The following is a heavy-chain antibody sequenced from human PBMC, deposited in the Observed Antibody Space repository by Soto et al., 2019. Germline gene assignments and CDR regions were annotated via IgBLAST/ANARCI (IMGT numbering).Heavy chain of an antibody. J-gene: IGHJ6*02. Sequence: ASVKVSCKASGFTFTSSAVQWVRQARGQRLEWIGWIVVGSGNTNYAQKFQERVTITRDMSTSTAYMELSSLRSEDTAVYYCAASGILTGFYYYGMDVWGQGTTVTVSS. D-gene: IGHD3-9*01. CDR1: GFTFTSSA. CDR3: AASGILTGFYYYGMDV. CDR2: IVVGSGNT. V-gene: IGHV1-58*01.